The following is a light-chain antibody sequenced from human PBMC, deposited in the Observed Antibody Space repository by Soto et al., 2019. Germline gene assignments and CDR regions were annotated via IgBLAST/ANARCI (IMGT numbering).Light chain of an antibody. J-gene: IGKJ4*01. CDR3: QHRYNWPLT. CDR1: QDINTY. Sequence: EFVLTQSPATLSLSPGEKATLSCRASQDINTYLGWYQQKPGQPPRLLIYDASNRASGIPARFTGSGSGTDFTLTIDTLEPEDFAIYYCQHRYNWPLTFGGGTKVDIK. CDR2: DAS. V-gene: IGKV3-11*01.